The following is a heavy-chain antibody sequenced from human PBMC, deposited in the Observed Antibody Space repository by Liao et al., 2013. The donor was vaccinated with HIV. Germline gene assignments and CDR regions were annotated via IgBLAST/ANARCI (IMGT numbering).Heavy chain of an antibody. D-gene: IGHD3-10*01. J-gene: IGHJ4*02. V-gene: IGHV4-59*08. CDR2: IYYNGNT. Sequence: QVHLQESGSGLVKPSETLSLTCTVSGGSISGHYWSWVRQPPGKGLEWIGYIYYNGNTNYSPSLKSRVTVALDTSKNQFSLKVNSVTAADTAVYYCAGFPLWFGEPPYWGQGTLVTVSS. CDR1: GGSISGHY. CDR3: AGFPLWFGEPPY.